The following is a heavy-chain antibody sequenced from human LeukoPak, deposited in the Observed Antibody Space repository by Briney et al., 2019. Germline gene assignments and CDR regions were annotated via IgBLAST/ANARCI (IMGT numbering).Heavy chain of an antibody. J-gene: IGHJ4*02. CDR3: ARGEVPPHYFDS. V-gene: IGHV1-69*13. Sequence: SVKVSCKASGYTFTGYYLHWVRQAPGQGLEWMGGIIPIFGTANYAQRFQGRVTITADESTTTAYMEVSSLRSEDTAVYYCARGEVPPHYFDSWGQGTLVTVSS. CDR1: GYTFTGYY. CDR2: IIPIFGTA.